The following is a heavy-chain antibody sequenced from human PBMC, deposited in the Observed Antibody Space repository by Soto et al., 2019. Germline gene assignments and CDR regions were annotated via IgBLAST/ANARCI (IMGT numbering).Heavy chain of an antibody. Sequence: EVQLVESGGTLVQPGGSLRLSCAASGFTFSSHWMSWVRQAPGKGLEWVANIKQDGSEKNYVDSVKGRFTISRGNAKNSLYLQMDSLRVEDTAVYYCARDWRDGYNYCFDYWGQGTLVTVSS. CDR2: IKQDGSEK. D-gene: IGHD5-12*01. J-gene: IGHJ4*02. CDR1: GFTFSSHW. CDR3: ARDWRDGYNYCFDY. V-gene: IGHV3-7*05.